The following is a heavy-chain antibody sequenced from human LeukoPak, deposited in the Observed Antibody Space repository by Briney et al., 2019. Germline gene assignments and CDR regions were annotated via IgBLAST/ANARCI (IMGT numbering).Heavy chain of an antibody. CDR1: GFTFSRYW. Sequence: GGSLRLSCAASGFTFSRYWMSWVRQAPGKGLEWVANIKEDGSRNHYVDSVKGRFTISRDNAKNTLYLLMNGLRVDDTAMYYCTSSLGPNWFDPWGQGTLVTVSP. CDR2: IKEDGSRN. CDR3: TSSLGPNWFDP. D-gene: IGHD1-26*01. V-gene: IGHV3-7*02. J-gene: IGHJ5*02.